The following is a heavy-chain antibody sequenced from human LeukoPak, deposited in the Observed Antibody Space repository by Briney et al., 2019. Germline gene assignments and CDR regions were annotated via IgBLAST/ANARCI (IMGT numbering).Heavy chain of an antibody. Sequence: PSETLSLTCTVSGGSISSGGYYWSWIRQHPGKGLEWIGYIYYSGSTYYNPSLKSRVTISVDTSKNQFSLKLSSVTAADTAVYYCARTPPYYYDSSGPYYFDYWGQGTLVTVSS. D-gene: IGHD3-22*01. CDR2: IYYSGST. CDR3: ARTPPYYYDSSGPYYFDY. V-gene: IGHV4-31*03. J-gene: IGHJ4*02. CDR1: GGSISSGGYY.